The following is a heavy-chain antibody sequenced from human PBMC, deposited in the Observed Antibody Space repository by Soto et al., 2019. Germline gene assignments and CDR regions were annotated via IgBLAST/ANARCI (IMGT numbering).Heavy chain of an antibody. CDR3: IIRGGPGENWFDP. CDR1: GFTFSGSA. CDR2: IRTKANNYAT. J-gene: IGHJ5*02. Sequence: EVQLVESGGGWVQPGGSLKLSFAASGFTFSGSAMHWVRQSSGKGLEWLGRIRTKANNYATTYAASVKGRFTISRDDSKTTTYLQINSLNTEDTAVYYCIIRGGPGENWFDPWGQGTLVTVAS. V-gene: IGHV3-73*01. D-gene: IGHD7-27*01.